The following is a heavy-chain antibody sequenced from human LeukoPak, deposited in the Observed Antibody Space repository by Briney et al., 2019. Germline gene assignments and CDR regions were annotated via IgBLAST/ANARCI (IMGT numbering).Heavy chain of an antibody. J-gene: IGHJ4*02. V-gene: IGHV1-8*01. CDR2: MNPNSGNT. CDR3: ARVRYYGPGIYYRGLAY. CDR1: GYTFSTYD. D-gene: IGHD3-10*01. Sequence: ASVKVSCKASGYTFSTYDINWVRQATGQGLEWMGWMNPNSGNTGYAQKFQGRVTMTRNTSISTAYMEPSDLRSEDTAVYYCARVRYYGPGIYYRGLAYWGQGSLVTVSS.